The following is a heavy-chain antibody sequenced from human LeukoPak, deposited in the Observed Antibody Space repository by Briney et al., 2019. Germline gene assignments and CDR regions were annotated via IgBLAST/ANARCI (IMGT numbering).Heavy chain of an antibody. J-gene: IGHJ6*03. CDR3: TRSRDYYYYYMDV. CDR2: INPNSGGT. Sequence: ASVKVSCKASGYTFTGYYMHWVRQAPGQGLEWMGWINPNSGGTNYAQKFQGRVTMTRDTSISTAYMELSRLRSDDTAVYYCTRSRDYYYYYMDVWGKRTTVTVSS. CDR1: GYTFTGYY. V-gene: IGHV1-2*02.